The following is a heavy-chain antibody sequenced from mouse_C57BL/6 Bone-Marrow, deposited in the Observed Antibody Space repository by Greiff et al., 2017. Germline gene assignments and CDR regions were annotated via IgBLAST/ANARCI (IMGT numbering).Heavy chain of an antibody. Sequence: QVQLQQSGAELARPGASVKLSCKASGYTFTSYGISWVKQRTGQGLEWIGEIYPRSGNTYYNAKFKGKATITSDTSSKTSYLQLRSLTSEDTAVYYCSSFDGNYFDFWGQGTPLTVAS. CDR1: GYTFTSYG. J-gene: IGHJ2*01. V-gene: IGHV1-81*01. CDR3: SSFDGNYFDF. D-gene: IGHD2-3*01. CDR2: IYPRSGNT.